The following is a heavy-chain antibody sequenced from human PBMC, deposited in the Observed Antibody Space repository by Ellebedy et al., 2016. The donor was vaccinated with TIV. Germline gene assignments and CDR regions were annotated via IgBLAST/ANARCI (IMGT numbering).Heavy chain of an antibody. J-gene: IGHJ6*02. V-gene: IGHV5-10-1*01. D-gene: IGHD3-10*01. CDR1: GYSFSTYW. CDR2: IDPTDSYT. Sequence: GESLKISCKASGYSFSTYWITWVRQMPGKGLEWMGKIDPTDSYTNYSPSFQGLVTISADESASTAYLQWPSLKASDSATYYCSRHRGYGMGVWGQGTTVTVSS. CDR3: SRHRGYGMGV.